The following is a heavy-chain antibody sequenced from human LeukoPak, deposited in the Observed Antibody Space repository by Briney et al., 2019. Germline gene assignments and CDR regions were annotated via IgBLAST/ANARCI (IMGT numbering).Heavy chain of an antibody. Sequence: ASVKVPCKASGYTFTSYDINWVRQATGQGLEWMGWMNPNSGNTGYAQKFQGRVTMTRNTSISTAYMELSSLRSEDTAVYYCARYYDFWSGPLDYWGQGTLVTVSS. CDR3: ARYYDFWSGPLDY. V-gene: IGHV1-8*01. J-gene: IGHJ4*02. CDR1: GYTFTSYD. CDR2: MNPNSGNT. D-gene: IGHD3-3*01.